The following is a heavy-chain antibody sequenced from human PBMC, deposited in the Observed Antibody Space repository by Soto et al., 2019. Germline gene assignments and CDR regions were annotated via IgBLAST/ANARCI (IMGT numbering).Heavy chain of an antibody. CDR1: GYRFSNYG. CDR2: ISAYNGNT. CDR3: ARGHHGYYYYGMDV. J-gene: IGHJ6*02. V-gene: IGHV1-18*01. Sequence: ASVKVSCEASGYRFSNYGISWVRQAPGQGLEWMGWISAYNGNTKYVQKFQGRVTMTRDTSTSTVYMELSSLRSEDTAVYYCARGHHGYYYYGMDVWGQGTTVTVSS.